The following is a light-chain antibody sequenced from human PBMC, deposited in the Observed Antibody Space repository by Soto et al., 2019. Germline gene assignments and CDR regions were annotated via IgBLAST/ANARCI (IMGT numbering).Light chain of an antibody. CDR2: KAS. J-gene: IGKJ1*01. CDR3: QQYNSYSWT. V-gene: IGKV1-5*03. Sequence: DIQLTQSPSFLSSDLVDRVTITCRASQSISSWLAWYQQKPGKAPKLLIYKASSLESGVPSRFSGSGSGTEFTLTISSLQPDDFATYYCQQYNSYSWTFGQGTKVDIK. CDR1: QSISSW.